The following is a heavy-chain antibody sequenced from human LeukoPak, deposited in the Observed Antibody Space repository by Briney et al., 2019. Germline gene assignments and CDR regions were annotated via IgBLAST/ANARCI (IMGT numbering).Heavy chain of an antibody. D-gene: IGHD3-10*01. CDR1: GRSISSYY. CDR2: IYTSGST. Sequence: PSETPSLTCSVSGRSISSYYGSWIRQPAGKGLEWIGHIYTSGSTNYNPSLKSRVTISADKSKKQFSLKLSSVTAADTAVYYCAREGSGSYLGYYYYMDVWGKGTTVTVSS. J-gene: IGHJ6*03. V-gene: IGHV4-4*07. CDR3: AREGSGSYLGYYYYMDV.